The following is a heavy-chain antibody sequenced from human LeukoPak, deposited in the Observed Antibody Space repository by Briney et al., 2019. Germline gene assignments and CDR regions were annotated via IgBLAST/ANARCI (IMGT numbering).Heavy chain of an antibody. J-gene: IGHJ4*02. Sequence: SQTLSLTCTVSGGSFSGAGYHWGWIRQPPGKGLEWVGYVYRTGTTDYNPSLKSRVTISLDGSKNQFSLTLTSMTAEDTAVYYCAKGPNGYCSSTSCYADYWGQGTLVTVSS. CDR1: GGSFSGAGYH. V-gene: IGHV4-30-2*01. CDR3: AKGPNGYCSSTSCYADY. D-gene: IGHD2-2*01. CDR2: VYRTGTT.